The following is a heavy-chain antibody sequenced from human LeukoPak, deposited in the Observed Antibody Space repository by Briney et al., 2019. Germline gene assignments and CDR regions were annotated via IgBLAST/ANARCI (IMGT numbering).Heavy chain of an antibody. D-gene: IGHD3-10*01. J-gene: IGHJ4*02. CDR3: AKGAGQWFGTLYYFDY. CDR1: GFTVSSNY. CDR2: IYSGGST. V-gene: IGHV3-66*02. Sequence: GGSLRLSCAASGFTVSSNYMSWVRQAPGKGLEWVSVIYSGGSTYYADSVKGRFTISRDNSKNTLYLQMNSLRAEDTAVYYCAKGAGQWFGTLYYFDYWGQGTLVTVSS.